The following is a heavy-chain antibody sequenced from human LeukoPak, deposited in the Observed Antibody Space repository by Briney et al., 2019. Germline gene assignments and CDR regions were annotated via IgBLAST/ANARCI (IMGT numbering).Heavy chain of an antibody. D-gene: IGHD3-22*01. CDR2: MSGSGGTT. CDR1: GFTFSSHA. Sequence: GGSLRLSCAASGFTFSSHAMSWVRQAPGKGLEWVSGMSGSGGTTNYADSVKGRFTISRDNSKNTLYLQMNSLRAEDTAVYYCAQSYYYDSRGAYSFDCWGQGALVTVSS. J-gene: IGHJ4*02. CDR3: AQSYYYDSRGAYSFDC. V-gene: IGHV3-23*01.